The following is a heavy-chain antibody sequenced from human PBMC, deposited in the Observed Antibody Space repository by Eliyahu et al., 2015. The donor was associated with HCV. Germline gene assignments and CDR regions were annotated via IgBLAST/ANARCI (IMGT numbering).Heavy chain of an antibody. D-gene: IGHD6-13*01. CDR2: ILYTGNT. V-gene: IGHV4-39*01. CDR3: ARLGLGSSWFY. CDR1: HF. Sequence: QLQLQESGPGLVKPSETLSLTCTDHFWGWIRQPPGKGLEYIGSILYTGNTHYNPALRSRVIISVDTSKNQFSLNLSSVTAADTAVYYCARLGLGSSWFYWGQGTLVTVSS. J-gene: IGHJ4*02.